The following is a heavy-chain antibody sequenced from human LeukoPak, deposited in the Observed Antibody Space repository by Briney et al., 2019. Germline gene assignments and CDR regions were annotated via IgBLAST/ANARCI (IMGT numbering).Heavy chain of an antibody. CDR2: IYPGDSDT. Sequence: GESLKISCKGSGYSFNSYWIGWVRQMPGKGLEWMGIIYPGDSDTRYSPSFQGQVTISADKSISTAYLQWSSLKASDTAMYYCARSIAATAPGVDFWGQGTLVTVSS. J-gene: IGHJ4*02. D-gene: IGHD6-13*01. CDR3: ARSIAATAPGVDF. V-gene: IGHV5-51*01. CDR1: GYSFNSYW.